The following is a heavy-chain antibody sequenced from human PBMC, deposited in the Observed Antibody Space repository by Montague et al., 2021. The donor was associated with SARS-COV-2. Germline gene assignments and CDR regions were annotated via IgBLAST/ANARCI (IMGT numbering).Heavy chain of an antibody. CDR1: GGSISSYY. D-gene: IGHD5-18*01. CDR3: ARGSYGPDASDI. J-gene: IGHJ3*02. V-gene: IGHV4-59*01. Sequence: ETLSLTCTVSGGSISSYYWSWIRQPPGKGLEWIGYIYYSGSTNYNPSPKSRVTISLDTSKNQFSLKLNSVTAADTAVYYCARGSYGPDASDIWGQGTMVTVSS. CDR2: IYYSGST.